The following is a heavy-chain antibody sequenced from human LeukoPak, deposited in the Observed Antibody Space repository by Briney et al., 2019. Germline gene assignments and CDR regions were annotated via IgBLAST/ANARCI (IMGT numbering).Heavy chain of an antibody. Sequence: ASVKVSCKASGYTFTSYDINWVRQATGQGLEWMGWMNPNSGNTGYAQKFQGRVTITRNTSISTAYMELSSLRSEDTAVYYCARGYSYTYYYYMDVWGKGTTVTVSS. CDR2: MNPNSGNT. J-gene: IGHJ6*03. V-gene: IGHV1-8*03. CDR1: GYTFTSYD. D-gene: IGHD5-18*01. CDR3: ARGYSYTYYYYMDV.